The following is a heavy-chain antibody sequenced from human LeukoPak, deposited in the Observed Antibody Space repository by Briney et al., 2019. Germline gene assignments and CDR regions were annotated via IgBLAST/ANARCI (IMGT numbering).Heavy chain of an antibody. CDR3: ARGRYSSSWYADY. CDR1: GFTFSSYS. Sequence: GGSLRLSCAASGFTFSSYSMNWVRQAPGKGLEWVSYISSSSSTIYYADSVKGRFTISRDNAKNSLYLQMNSLRAEDTAVYYCARGRYSSSWYADYWGQGTLVTVSS. V-gene: IGHV3-48*01. D-gene: IGHD6-13*01. CDR2: ISSSSSTI. J-gene: IGHJ4*02.